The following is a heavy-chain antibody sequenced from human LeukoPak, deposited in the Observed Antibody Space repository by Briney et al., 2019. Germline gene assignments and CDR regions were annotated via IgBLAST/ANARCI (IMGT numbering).Heavy chain of an antibody. CDR1: GDTFSSYA. J-gene: IGHJ5*02. V-gene: IGHV1-69*04. CDR3: ARSEPRSYYYDSSGYYDWFDP. CDR2: IIPILGIA. D-gene: IGHD3-22*01. Sequence: SVKVSCKASGDTFSSYAISWVRLAPGQGLEWMGRIIPILGIANYAQKFQGRVTITADKSTSTAYMELSSLRSEDTAVYYCARSEPRSYYYDSSGYYDWFDPWGQGSLVTVSS.